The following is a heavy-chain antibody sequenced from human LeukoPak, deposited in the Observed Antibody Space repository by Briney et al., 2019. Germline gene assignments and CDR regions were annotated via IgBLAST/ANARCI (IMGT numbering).Heavy chain of an antibody. CDR2: IYYSGST. Sequence: SQTLSLTCTVSGGSINSGGYYWSWIRQHPGKGLEWIGYIYYSGSTYYNPSLKSRVTISVDTSKNQFSLKLSSVTAADTAVYYCARRGYCSGGSCYSERYYFGMDVWGQGTTVTVSS. D-gene: IGHD2-15*01. CDR1: GGSINSGGYY. V-gene: IGHV4-31*03. CDR3: ARRGYCSGGSCYSERYYFGMDV. J-gene: IGHJ6*02.